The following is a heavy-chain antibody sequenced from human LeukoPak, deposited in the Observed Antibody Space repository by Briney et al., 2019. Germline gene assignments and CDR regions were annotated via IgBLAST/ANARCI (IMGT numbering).Heavy chain of an antibody. CDR3: ARAQHTAMGPVDY. Sequence: GGFLRLSCAASGFTFSDYYMSWIRQAPGKGLEWVSYISSSGSTIYYADSVKGRFTISRDNAKNSLYLQMNSLRAEDTAVYYCARAQHTAMGPVDYWGQGTLVTVSS. V-gene: IGHV3-11*01. D-gene: IGHD5-18*01. CDR2: ISSSGSTI. J-gene: IGHJ4*02. CDR1: GFTFSDYY.